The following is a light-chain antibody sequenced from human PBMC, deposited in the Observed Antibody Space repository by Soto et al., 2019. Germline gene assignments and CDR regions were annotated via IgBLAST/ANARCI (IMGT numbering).Light chain of an antibody. CDR3: SSYAGGNQPVS. V-gene: IGLV2-8*01. CDR1: STDVGGYNY. CDR2: QVT. J-gene: IGLJ2*01. Sequence: QSALTQPPSASGSPGQSVAISCTGSSTDVGGYNYVSWYQQHPGKAPKLIIFQVTERPSGVPDRFSGSKSGNTASLTVSGLQAEDEADYYCSSYAGGNQPVSFGGGTKLTVL.